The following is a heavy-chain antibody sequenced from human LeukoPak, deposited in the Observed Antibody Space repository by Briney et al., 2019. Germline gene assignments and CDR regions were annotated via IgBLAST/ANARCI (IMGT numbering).Heavy chain of an antibody. CDR3: ASWYSSSWYGKSYWFDP. J-gene: IGHJ5*02. D-gene: IGHD6-13*01. Sequence: GASVKVSCKASGYTFTSYGISWVRQAPGQGLEWMGGIIPIFGTANYAQKFQGRVTITADESTSTAYMELSSLRSEDKAVYYCASWYSSSWYGKSYWFDPWGQGTLVTVSS. CDR1: GYTFTSYG. CDR2: IIPIFGTA. V-gene: IGHV1-69*13.